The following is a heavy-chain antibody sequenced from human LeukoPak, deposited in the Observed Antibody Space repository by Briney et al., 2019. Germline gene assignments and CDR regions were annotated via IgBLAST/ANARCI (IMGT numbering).Heavy chain of an antibody. Sequence: SETLSLTCTVPGGSISSSSYYWGWIRQPPGKGLEWIGSIYYSGSTYYNPSLKSRFTISVNTSKNQFSLKLSSVTAADTAVYYCASLGYCSGGSCYSYAFDIWGQGTMVTVSS. CDR2: IYYSGST. CDR1: GGSISSSSYY. D-gene: IGHD2-15*01. CDR3: ASLGYCSGGSCYSYAFDI. J-gene: IGHJ3*02. V-gene: IGHV4-39*01.